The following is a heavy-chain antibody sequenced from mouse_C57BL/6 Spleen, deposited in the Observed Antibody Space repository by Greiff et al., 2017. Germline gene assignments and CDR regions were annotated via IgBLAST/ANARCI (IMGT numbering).Heavy chain of an antibody. V-gene: IGHV5-6*02. Sequence: EVKLVESGGDLVKPGGSLKLSCAASGFTFSSYGMSWVRQTPDKRLEWVATISSGGSYTYSPDSVKGRFTISRDNAKNTMYLQMSSLKSEDTAMYYCARGARDYGSTFYWYFDVWGTGTTVTVSS. CDR3: ARGARDYGSTFYWYFDV. CDR2: ISSGGSYT. CDR1: GFTFSSYG. D-gene: IGHD1-1*01. J-gene: IGHJ1*03.